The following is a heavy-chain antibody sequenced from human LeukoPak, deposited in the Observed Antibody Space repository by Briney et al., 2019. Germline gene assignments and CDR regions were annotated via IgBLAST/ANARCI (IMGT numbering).Heavy chain of an antibody. CDR3: ARQYCSGGSCYLNAAFDI. J-gene: IGHJ3*02. D-gene: IGHD2-15*01. Sequence: GGPLRLSCAASGFTFSDYYMSWIRQAPGKGLEWVSYISSSGSTMYYADSVKGRFTISRDNAKNSLYLQMNSLRAEDTAVYYCARQYCSGGSCYLNAAFDIWGQGTMVTVSS. CDR2: ISSSGSTM. CDR1: GFTFSDYY. V-gene: IGHV3-11*04.